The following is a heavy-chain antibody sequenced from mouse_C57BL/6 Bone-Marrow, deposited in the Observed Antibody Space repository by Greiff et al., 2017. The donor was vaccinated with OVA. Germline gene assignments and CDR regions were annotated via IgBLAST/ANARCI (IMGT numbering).Heavy chain of an antibody. V-gene: IGHV5-4*01. CDR3: AREGYYGSKDYYAMDY. Sequence: DVQLQESGGGLVKPGGSLKLSCAASGFTFSSYAMSWVRQTPEKRLEWVATISDGGSYTYYPDNVKGRFTISRDNAKNNLYLQMSHLKSEDTAMYYCAREGYYGSKDYYAMDYWGQGTSVTVSS. CDR2: ISDGGSYT. CDR1: GFTFSSYA. J-gene: IGHJ4*01. D-gene: IGHD1-1*01.